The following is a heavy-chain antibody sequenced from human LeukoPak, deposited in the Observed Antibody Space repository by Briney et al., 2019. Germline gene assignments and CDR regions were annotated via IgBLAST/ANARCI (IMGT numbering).Heavy chain of an antibody. Sequence: ASVKVSCKASGYTFTGYYMHWVRQAPGQGLEWMGRINPNSGGTNYAQKFQGRVTMTRGTSISTAYMELSRLRSDDPAVYYCARDVLRGVTIFGVVSFAWFDPWGQGTLVTVSS. CDR2: INPNSGGT. CDR1: GYTFTGYY. CDR3: ARDVLRGVTIFGVVSFAWFDP. D-gene: IGHD3-3*01. J-gene: IGHJ5*02. V-gene: IGHV1-2*06.